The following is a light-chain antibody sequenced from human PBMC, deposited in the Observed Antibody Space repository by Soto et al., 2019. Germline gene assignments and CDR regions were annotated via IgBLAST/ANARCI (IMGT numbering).Light chain of an antibody. CDR2: DAS. J-gene: IGKJ1*01. CDR3: QQYGSSGT. V-gene: IGKV3-20*01. Sequence: DTVLTQSPGTLSLSPGERATLSCRASQSVGTYLAWYQQKPGQAPRLLIYDASNRAAGIPARFSGSGFGTDFTLTISRLEPEDFAVYYCQQYGSSGTFGQGTKVDIK. CDR1: QSVGTY.